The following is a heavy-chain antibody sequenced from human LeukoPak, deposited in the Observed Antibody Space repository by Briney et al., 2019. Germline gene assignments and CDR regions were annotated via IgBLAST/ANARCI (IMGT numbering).Heavy chain of an antibody. CDR2: ISTSGTT. Sequence: PSETLSLTCSVSGDSISNYYWSWIRQPPGEGLEWIGYISTSGTTSYNPSLKRRVTISVDTSKNQFSLRLNSVTAADTAMYYCARSYYDFLTGFYADYWGQGTLVTVSS. CDR3: ARSYYDFLTGFYADY. D-gene: IGHD3/OR15-3a*01. V-gene: IGHV4-4*09. CDR1: GDSISNYY. J-gene: IGHJ4*02.